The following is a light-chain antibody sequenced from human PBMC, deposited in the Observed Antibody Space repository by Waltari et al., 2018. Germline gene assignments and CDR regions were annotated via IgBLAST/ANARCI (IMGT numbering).Light chain of an antibody. CDR1: QGISSY. CDR2: AAS. CDR3: QQLNSYPLFT. Sequence: IQLTKSPSSLSASVGDRVTITGRASQGISSYLAWYQQKPGKAPKLLIYAASTLQSGVPSRFSGSGSGTDFTLTISSLQPEDFATYYCQQLNSYPLFTFGPGTKVDIK. J-gene: IGKJ3*01. V-gene: IGKV1-9*01.